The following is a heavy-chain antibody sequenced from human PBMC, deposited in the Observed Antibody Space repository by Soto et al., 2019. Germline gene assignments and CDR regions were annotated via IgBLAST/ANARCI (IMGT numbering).Heavy chain of an antibody. J-gene: IGHJ5*02. Sequence: ASLKVSCNASGYTFTGYYMHWVRQAPGQGLEWMGWINPNSGGTNYAQKFQGSVTMTRDTSISTAYMELSRLRSYDTAVYYCARSYSDSSGYTYNWFDXWGQGTLVTVSX. CDR1: GYTFTGYY. V-gene: IGHV1-2*02. CDR2: INPNSGGT. D-gene: IGHD3-22*01. CDR3: ARSYSDSSGYTYNWFDX.